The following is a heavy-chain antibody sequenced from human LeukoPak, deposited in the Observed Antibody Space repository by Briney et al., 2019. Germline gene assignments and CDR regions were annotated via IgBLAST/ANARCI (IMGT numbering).Heavy chain of an antibody. CDR1: GYSFTSYW. J-gene: IGHJ3*02. V-gene: IGHV5-51*01. CDR3: ARLYYYDSSGYWDDAFDI. D-gene: IGHD3-22*01. Sequence: GESLKISCKGSGYSFTSYWIGWVRQMPGKGLEWMGIIYPGDSDTRYSPSFQGQVTISADKSISTAYLQWSSLKASDTAMYYCARLYYYDSSGYWDDAFDIWGQGTMVTVSS. CDR2: IYPGDSDT.